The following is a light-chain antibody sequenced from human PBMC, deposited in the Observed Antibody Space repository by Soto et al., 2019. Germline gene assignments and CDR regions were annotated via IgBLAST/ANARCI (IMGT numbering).Light chain of an antibody. CDR2: KAS. Sequence: DIQMTQSPSTLSASVGDRVTITCRASQSVSSWLAWYQQKPGKAPKVLFYKASSLESGVPSRFSGSGSGTEFILTISSLQPDDIATYYCQQYDSHPFTFGPGTKVDIK. CDR1: QSVSSW. V-gene: IGKV1-5*03. J-gene: IGKJ3*01. CDR3: QQYDSHPFT.